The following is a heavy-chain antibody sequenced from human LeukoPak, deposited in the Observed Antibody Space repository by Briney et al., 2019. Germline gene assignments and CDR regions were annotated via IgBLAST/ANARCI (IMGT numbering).Heavy chain of an antibody. CDR1: EFTFPSYA. V-gene: IGHV3-23*01. CDR3: VKRVGAVSGRTFDY. CDR2: ISESGVST. Sequence: GGSLRLSCVASEFTFPSYAMTWVRQAPGEGLDWVSSISESGVSTYYADSVKGRFTISRDNSKNTLYLQMNSLRAEDTAVYYCVKRVGAVSGRTFDYWGQGTLVTVSS. D-gene: IGHD6-19*01. J-gene: IGHJ4*02.